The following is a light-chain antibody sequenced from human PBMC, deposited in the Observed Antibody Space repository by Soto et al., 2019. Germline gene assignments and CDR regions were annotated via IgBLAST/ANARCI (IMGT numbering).Light chain of an antibody. Sequence: EIVMTQSPATLSVSPGERATLPCRASQSVSSNLAWYQQKPGQAPRLLIYGASTRANGIPARFSGSGSGTEFTLTISSLQSEDFVVYYCQQYNNLPRTFGQGTKVEIK. J-gene: IGKJ1*01. CDR1: QSVSSN. V-gene: IGKV3-15*01. CDR2: GAS. CDR3: QQYNNLPRT.